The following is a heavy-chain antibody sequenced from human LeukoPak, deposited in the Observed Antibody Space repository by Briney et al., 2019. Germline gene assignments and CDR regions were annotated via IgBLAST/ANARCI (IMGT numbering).Heavy chain of an antibody. CDR1: GFTFDYYT. J-gene: IGHJ4*02. V-gene: IGHV3-43*01. D-gene: IGHD5-18*01. CDR3: VKGRRRGYAYGTLES. CDR2: ISMDRVNT. Sequence: GGSLRLSCAASGFTFDYYTMYWVRQGPEKGLEWVSLISMDRVNTFYADSVKGRFTISRDNNKNSLYLQMNGLRTDDTGLYYCVKGRRRGYAYGTLESWGQGTLVTVSS.